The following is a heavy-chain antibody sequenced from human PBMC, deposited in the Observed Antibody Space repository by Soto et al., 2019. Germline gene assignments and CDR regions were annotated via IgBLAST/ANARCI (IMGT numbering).Heavy chain of an antibody. CDR1: GYTFTSYG. D-gene: IGHD6-13*01. CDR3: AREFSSSWYNYFDY. Sequence: ASVKVSCKASGYTFTSYGISWVRQAPGEGVEWMGWISAYNGNTNYAQKHQSRVTMTTDTSTSTDYMELRSLRSDETAVYYCAREFSSSWYNYFDYWGQGTLVTVSS. J-gene: IGHJ4*02. V-gene: IGHV1-18*01. CDR2: ISAYNGNT.